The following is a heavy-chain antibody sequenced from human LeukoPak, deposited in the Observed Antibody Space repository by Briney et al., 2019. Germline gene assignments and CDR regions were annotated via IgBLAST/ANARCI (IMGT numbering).Heavy chain of an antibody. J-gene: IGHJ5*02. D-gene: IGHD2-15*01. Sequence: GASVKVSCKASGYTFTDYYIHGVRQAPAQGLEWMGWIHPTSSRTNYAQNFQDRVTMTRDMSISTVYLELSRQSPDDTAVYYCARGGCGGGTYYTSWLNPWGQGTLVTVPS. CDR1: GYTFTDYY. V-gene: IGHV1-2*02. CDR3: ARGGCGGGTYYTSWLNP. CDR2: IHPTSSRT.